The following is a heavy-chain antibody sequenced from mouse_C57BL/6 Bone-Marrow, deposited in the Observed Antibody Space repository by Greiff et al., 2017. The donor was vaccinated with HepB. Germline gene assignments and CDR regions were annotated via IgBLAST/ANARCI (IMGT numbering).Heavy chain of an antibody. V-gene: IGHV1-87*01. Sequence: SGAELARPGASVKLSCKASGYTFTSYWMQWVKQRPGQGLEWIGAIYPGDGDTRYTQKFKGKATLTADKSSSTAYMQLSSLESEDSAVYYCASTRSFDYWGQGTTLTVSS. CDR2: IYPGDGDT. CDR1: GYTFTSYW. D-gene: IGHD1-1*01. CDR3: ASTRSFDY. J-gene: IGHJ2*01.